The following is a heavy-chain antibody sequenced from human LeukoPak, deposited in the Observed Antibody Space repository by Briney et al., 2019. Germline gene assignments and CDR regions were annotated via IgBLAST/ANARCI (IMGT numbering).Heavy chain of an antibody. CDR1: GGSISSSSYY. V-gene: IGHV4-39*01. J-gene: IGHJ4*02. CDR3: ARLSGNNFDY. CDR2: IYYSGST. D-gene: IGHD1-14*01. Sequence: SETLSLTCTVSGGSISSSSYYWGWIRQPPGKGLEWIGSIYYSGSTYYNPSLKSRVTISVDTSKNQFPLKLSSVTAADTAAYYCARLSGNNFDYWGQGTLVTVSS.